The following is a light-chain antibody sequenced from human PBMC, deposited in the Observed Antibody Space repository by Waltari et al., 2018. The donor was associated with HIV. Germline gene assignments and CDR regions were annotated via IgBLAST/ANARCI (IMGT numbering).Light chain of an antibody. V-gene: IGLV1-44*01. Sequence: QSVLTQAPSASGPPGQRVTISCSGSLSNIGTNARSCFQLLTGPAPKLLIYTTNQRPSGVPDRFSGSKSGTSASLSISGLQSDDEADYYCGAWDDNLDAWVFGGGTKLSV. J-gene: IGLJ3*02. CDR2: TTN. CDR3: GAWDDNLDAWV. CDR1: LSNIGTNA.